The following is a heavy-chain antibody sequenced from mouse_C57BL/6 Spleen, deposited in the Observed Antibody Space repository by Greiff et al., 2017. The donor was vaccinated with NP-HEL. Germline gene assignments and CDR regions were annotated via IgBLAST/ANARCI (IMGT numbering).Heavy chain of an antibody. J-gene: IGHJ4*01. CDR3: ARRYLLEGYAMDY. CDR1: GFTFSDYY. V-gene: IGHV5-12*01. CDR2: ISHGGGST. D-gene: IGHD2-14*01. Sequence: EVQLVESGGGFVQPGGSLQLSCAASGFTFSDYYMYWVRQTPEKRLEWIAYISHGGGSTYYPDTVKGRFTISRDNAKNTLYLQMSRLKSEDTAMYYWARRYLLEGYAMDYWGQGTSVTVSS.